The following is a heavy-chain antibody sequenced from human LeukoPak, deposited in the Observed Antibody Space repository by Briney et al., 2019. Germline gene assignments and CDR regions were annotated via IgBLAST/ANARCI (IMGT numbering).Heavy chain of an antibody. Sequence: SVKVSCKASGGTFSSYAIRWLRQAPGQGLEWMGRIIPIFGTANYAQKFQGRVTITTDESTSTAYMELSSLRSEDTAVYYCARSLYSGYVYWSDPWGQGTLVTVSS. CDR2: IIPIFGTA. CDR1: GGTFSSYA. CDR3: ARSLYSGYVYWSDP. V-gene: IGHV1-69*05. D-gene: IGHD5-12*01. J-gene: IGHJ5*02.